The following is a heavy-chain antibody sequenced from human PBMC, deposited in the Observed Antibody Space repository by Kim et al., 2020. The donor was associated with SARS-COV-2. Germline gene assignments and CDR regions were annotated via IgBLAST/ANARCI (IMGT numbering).Heavy chain of an antibody. Sequence: ASVKVSCKASGYTFTSYCLHWVRQPPGQSLEWMGWIDVANTNTHYSENFQGRVTISRDTSATTVYIELSSLRSEDTAVYYCARDGRSVDYYFDYWGQGTLVTVSS. CDR1: GYTFTSYC. V-gene: IGHV1-3*01. CDR2: IDVANTNT. CDR3: ARDGRSVDYYFDY. J-gene: IGHJ4*02.